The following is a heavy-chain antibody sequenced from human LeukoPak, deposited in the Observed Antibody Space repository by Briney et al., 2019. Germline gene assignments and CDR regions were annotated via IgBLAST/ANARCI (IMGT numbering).Heavy chain of an antibody. V-gene: IGHV1-58*02. D-gene: IGHD2-15*01. J-gene: IGHJ4*02. CDR3: AREVGYCSGGSCYSYFDY. Sequence: SVKVSCKASGLTFTSSAMQWVRQARGQRLEWIGWIVVGSGNTNYAQKFQERVTITRDMSTSRAYMELSSLSSVTAADTAVYYCAREVGYCSGGSCYSYFDYWGQGTLVTVSS. CDR1: GLTFTSSA. CDR2: IVVGSGNT.